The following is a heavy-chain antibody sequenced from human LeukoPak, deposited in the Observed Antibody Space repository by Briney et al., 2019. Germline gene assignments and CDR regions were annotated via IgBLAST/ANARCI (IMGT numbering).Heavy chain of an antibody. Sequence: GGSLRLSCSASGFTFSRYGMHWVRQAPGKGLEWVAFIRSDGGDKFYADSVKGRFTISRDNSKNSLYLQMNSLRAEDTAVYYCARDYTGFDYWGQGTLVTVSS. V-gene: IGHV3-30*02. CDR1: GFTFSRYG. CDR2: IRSDGGDK. CDR3: ARDYTGFDY. J-gene: IGHJ4*02.